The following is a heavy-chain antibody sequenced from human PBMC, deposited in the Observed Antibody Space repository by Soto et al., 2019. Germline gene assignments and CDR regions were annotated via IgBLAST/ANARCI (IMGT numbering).Heavy chain of an antibody. Sequence: QVQLVESGGGLVKPGGSLRLSCAASGFTFSDYYMRWIRQAPGKGLEWVSYISSSGSTIYYANSVKGRFTISRDNAKNSLYLQMTSLRAEDTAVYYCARDTPHYDILTGYYAYWGQGTLVTVSS. CDR1: GFTFSDYY. CDR3: ARDTPHYDILTGYYAY. V-gene: IGHV3-11*01. CDR2: ISSSGSTI. D-gene: IGHD3-9*01. J-gene: IGHJ4*02.